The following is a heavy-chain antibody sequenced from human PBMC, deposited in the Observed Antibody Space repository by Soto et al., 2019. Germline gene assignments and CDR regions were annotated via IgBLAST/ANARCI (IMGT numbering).Heavy chain of an antibody. J-gene: IGHJ6*03. D-gene: IGHD3-10*01. CDR3: ARGWFGPDV. V-gene: IGHV3-74*01. CDR2: IDKVGTDS. Sequence: EVQLVESGGGLVQPGGSLRLSCAASEFTFSGRSVHWVRQAPGRGLVWVSGIDKVGTDSTYADSLKGRFTSSRDNAKNTVYLQMNSLRVEVTAVYYCARGWFGPDVWGKGTTVTVSS. CDR1: EFTFSGRS.